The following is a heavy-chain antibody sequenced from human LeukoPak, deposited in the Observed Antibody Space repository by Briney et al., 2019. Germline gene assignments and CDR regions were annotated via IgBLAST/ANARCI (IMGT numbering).Heavy chain of an antibody. Sequence: GGSLRLSCAASGFTFSSYWMGWVRQAPGKGLEWVADIKEDGSDIYSVDSVKGRFTISRDNAKNTLYLQMNSLRAEDTAVYYCVRDLGGRSGHWGQGTLVTVSS. CDR2: IKEDGSDI. J-gene: IGHJ4*02. CDR3: VRDLGGRSGH. D-gene: IGHD1-26*01. V-gene: IGHV3-7*01. CDR1: GFTFSSYW.